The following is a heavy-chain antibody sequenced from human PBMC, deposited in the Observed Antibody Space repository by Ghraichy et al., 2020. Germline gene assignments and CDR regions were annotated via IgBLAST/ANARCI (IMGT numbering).Heavy chain of an antibody. D-gene: IGHD2-8*02. V-gene: IGHV4-39*01. Sequence: SQTLSLTCSVSGDSISSSSYYWGWIRQPPGKGLEWIGSIYYDGSTYYNPSLKSRVTISVDTSKIQFSLKLSSVTAADTAVYYCARQYCTGGECYASWGWFDPWGQGTLVTVSS. J-gene: IGHJ5*02. CDR1: GDSISSSSYY. CDR3: ARQYCTGGECYASWGWFDP. CDR2: IYYDGST.